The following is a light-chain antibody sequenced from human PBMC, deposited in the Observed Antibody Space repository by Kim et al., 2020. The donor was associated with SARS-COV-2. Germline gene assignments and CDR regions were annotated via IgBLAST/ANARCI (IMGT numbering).Light chain of an antibody. CDR2: SNN. J-gene: IGLJ3*02. CDR1: SSNIGNNY. CDR3: AAWDDSLSGPV. Sequence: GQTGTISCSGSSSNIGNNYVYWYQQLPRTAPKLLIYSNNQRPSGVPDRFSGSKSGTSASLAISGLRSEDEADYHCAAWDDSLSGPVFGGGTQLTVL. V-gene: IGLV1-47*01.